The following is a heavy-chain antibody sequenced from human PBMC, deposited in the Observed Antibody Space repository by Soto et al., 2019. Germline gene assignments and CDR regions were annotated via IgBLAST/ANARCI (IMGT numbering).Heavy chain of an antibody. V-gene: IGHV4-39*01. CDR1: GGSISSSSYY. CDR2: IYYSGNT. Sequence: QLQLQESGPGLVKPSETLSLTCTVSGGSISSSSYYWGWIRQPPGKGLEWIGSIYYSGNTYYNPSLKSRATISVDTSKNQFSLKLSSVTAADTAVYYCARRARPMGCSGGSCYDPSFDYWGQGTLVTVSS. J-gene: IGHJ4*02. D-gene: IGHD2-15*01. CDR3: ARRARPMGCSGGSCYDPSFDY.